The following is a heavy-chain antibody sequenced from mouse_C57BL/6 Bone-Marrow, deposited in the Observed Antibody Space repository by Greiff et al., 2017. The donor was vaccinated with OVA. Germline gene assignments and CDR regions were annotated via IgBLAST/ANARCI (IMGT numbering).Heavy chain of an antibody. CDR3: AIYYFGSSWYFDV. Sequence: VQLQQSGAELVRPGSSVKMSCKTSGYTFTSYGINWVKQRPGQGLEWIGYIYIGNGYTEYNEKFKGKATLTLDTSSSTAYMQLSSLTSEYSSFYFCAIYYFGSSWYFDVWGTGTTVTVSS. D-gene: IGHD1-1*01. CDR1: GYTFTSYG. CDR2: IYIGNGYT. J-gene: IGHJ1*03. V-gene: IGHV1-58*01.